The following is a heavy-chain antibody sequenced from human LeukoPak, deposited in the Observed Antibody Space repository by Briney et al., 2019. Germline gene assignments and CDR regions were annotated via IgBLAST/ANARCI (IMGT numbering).Heavy chain of an antibody. CDR3: ARDTPFDY. V-gene: IGHV3-30*04. Sequence: GGSLRLSCAASRFTFSSYAMHWVRQAPGKGLEWVAVISYDGSNKYYADSVKGRFTISRDNSKNTLYLQMNSLRAEDTAVYYCARDTPFDYWGQGTLVTVSS. CDR2: ISYDGSNK. CDR1: RFTFSSYA. J-gene: IGHJ4*02.